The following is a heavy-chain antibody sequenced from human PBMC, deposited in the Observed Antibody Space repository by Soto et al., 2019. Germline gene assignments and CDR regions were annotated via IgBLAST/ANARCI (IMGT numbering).Heavy chain of an antibody. CDR2: ISYDGSKK. CDR1: GFTFSSYG. CDR3: AKVPTTVKTDYYYGMDV. D-gene: IGHD4-17*01. Sequence: QVHLVESGGGVVQPGRTLRLSCAASGFTFSSYGMHWVRQAPGKGLEWVAVISYDGSKKYYADSVKGRFTISRDNSKNTLYLQMNSLRAEDTAVYYCAKVPTTVKTDYYYGMDVWGQGTTVTVSS. J-gene: IGHJ6*02. V-gene: IGHV3-30*18.